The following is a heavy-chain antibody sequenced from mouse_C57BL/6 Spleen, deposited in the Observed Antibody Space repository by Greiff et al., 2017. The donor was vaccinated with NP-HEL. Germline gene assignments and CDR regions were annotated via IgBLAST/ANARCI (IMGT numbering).Heavy chain of an antibody. Sequence: EVKLQESGGDLVKPGGSLKLSCAASGFTFSSYGMSWVRQTPDKRLEWVATISSGGSYTYYPDSVKGRFTISRDNAKNTLYLQMSSLKSEDTAMYYCARHGTTVVPFDYWGQGTTLTVSS. CDR2: ISSGGSYT. CDR3: ARHGTTVVPFDY. CDR1: GFTFSSYG. J-gene: IGHJ2*01. D-gene: IGHD1-1*01. V-gene: IGHV5-6*01.